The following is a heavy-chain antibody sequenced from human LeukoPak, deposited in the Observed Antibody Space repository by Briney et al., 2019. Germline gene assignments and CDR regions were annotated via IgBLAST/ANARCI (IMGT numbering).Heavy chain of an antibody. CDR3: ARDEDTAMKGDYYYGMDV. CDR2: ISSSSSTI. V-gene: IGHV3-48*01. Sequence: GGSLRLSCAASGFTFSSYSMNWVRQAPGKGLEWVSYISSSSSTIYYADSVKGRFTISRDNAKNSLYLQMNSLRAEDTAVYYCARDEDTAMKGDYYYGMDVWGQGTTVTVSS. CDR1: GFTFSSYS. J-gene: IGHJ6*02. D-gene: IGHD5-18*01.